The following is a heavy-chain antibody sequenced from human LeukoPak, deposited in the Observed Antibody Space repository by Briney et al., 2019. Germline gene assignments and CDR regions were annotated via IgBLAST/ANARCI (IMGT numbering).Heavy chain of an antibody. J-gene: IGHJ5*02. CDR1: GGSISSSSYY. CDR3: ARDRFGGPYNWFDP. CDR2: IYYSGST. V-gene: IGHV4-61*01. D-gene: IGHD3-16*01. Sequence: SETLSLTCTVSGGSISSSSYYWSWIRQPPGKGLEWIGYIYYSGSTNYNPSLKSRVTISVDTSKNQFSLKLSSVTAADTAVYYCARDRFGGPYNWFDPWGQGTLVTVSS.